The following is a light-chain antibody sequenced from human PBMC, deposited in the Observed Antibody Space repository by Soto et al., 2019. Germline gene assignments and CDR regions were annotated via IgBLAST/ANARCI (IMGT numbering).Light chain of an antibody. CDR2: AAS. Sequence: TQSPGTLSLSPGERATLSCRASQSVSSSYLAWYQQKPGKAPKLLIYAASSLQSGVPSRFSGSGSGTDFTLTISSLQPEDFATYYCQQSYSTPTFGQGTKLEIK. J-gene: IGKJ2*01. CDR3: QQSYSTPT. CDR1: QSVSSSY. V-gene: IGKV1-39*01.